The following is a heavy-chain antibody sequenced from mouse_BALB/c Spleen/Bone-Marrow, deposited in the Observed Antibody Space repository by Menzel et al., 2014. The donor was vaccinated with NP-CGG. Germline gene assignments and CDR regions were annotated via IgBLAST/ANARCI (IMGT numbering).Heavy chain of an antibody. D-gene: IGHD1-1*01. CDR1: GYTFTSYW. J-gene: IGHJ4*01. V-gene: IGHV1S22*01. CDR2: IYPGSGST. CDR3: RSYDYAMDY. Sequence: LQQSGSELVRPGASVKLSCKASGYTFTSYWMHWVRQRPGQGLEWIGNIYPGSGSTNYDEKFMSKATLTVDTSSSTAYMQLSSLTSEDSAVYYCRSYDYAMDYWGQGTSVTVSS.